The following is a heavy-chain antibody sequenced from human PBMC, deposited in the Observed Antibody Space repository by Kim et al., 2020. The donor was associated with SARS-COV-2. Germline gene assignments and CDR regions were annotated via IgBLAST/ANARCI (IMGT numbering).Heavy chain of an antibody. CDR2: IYWDDDK. CDR1: GFSLSTSGVG. V-gene: IGHV2-5*02. Sequence: SGPTLVNPTQTLTLTCTFSGFSLSTSGVGVGWIRQPPGKALEWLAHIYWDDDKRYNPSLKSRLTITKDTSKNQVVLTMTDMDPVDTATYYCSHRNIYLVTVSNWFDPWGQGTLVTVSS. J-gene: IGHJ5*02. D-gene: IGHD2-21*02. CDR3: SHRNIYLVTVSNWFDP.